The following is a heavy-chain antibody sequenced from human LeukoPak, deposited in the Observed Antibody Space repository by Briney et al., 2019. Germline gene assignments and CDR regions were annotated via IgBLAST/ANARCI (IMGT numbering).Heavy chain of an antibody. V-gene: IGHV3-11*01. CDR1: GFTFSDYY. Sequence: GGSLRLSCAASGFTFSDYYMSWIRQTPGKGLEWVSYISSSGTTMEYADSVKGRFTISRDNAKDPLYLQMNSLGAEDTAVYYCAKGHTYGMIWGQGTLVTVSS. D-gene: IGHD5-18*01. CDR3: AKGHTYGMI. CDR2: ISSSGTTM. J-gene: IGHJ4*02.